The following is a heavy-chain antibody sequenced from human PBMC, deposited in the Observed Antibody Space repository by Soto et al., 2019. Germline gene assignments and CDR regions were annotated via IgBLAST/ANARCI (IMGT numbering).Heavy chain of an antibody. Sequence: QVQLQESGPGLVKPSQTLSLTCTVSGGSISSGDYYWSWIRQPPGKGLEWIGYIYYSGSTYYNPSLKSRVTISVDTSKNQFSLKLSSVTAADTAVYYCARGVRIQLWAPHLPAHWGQGTLVTVSS. CDR2: IYYSGST. V-gene: IGHV4-30-4*01. J-gene: IGHJ1*01. CDR1: GGSISSGDYY. CDR3: ARGVRIQLWAPHLPAH. D-gene: IGHD5-18*01.